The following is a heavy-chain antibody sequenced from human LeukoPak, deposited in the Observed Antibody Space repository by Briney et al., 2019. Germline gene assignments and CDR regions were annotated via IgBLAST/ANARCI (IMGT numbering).Heavy chain of an antibody. D-gene: IGHD5-18*01. Sequence: ASVKVSCKASGYTCSSYGISWVRQAPGQGLEWMGWISGYNGDTRYAQNLQGRVTVTTDTSTSTAYMELRSLRSDDTAVYYCARERRGYSYGRGDYWGQGTLVTVSS. J-gene: IGHJ4*02. CDR2: ISGYNGDT. CDR3: ARERRGYSYGRGDY. CDR1: GYTCSSYG. V-gene: IGHV1-18*01.